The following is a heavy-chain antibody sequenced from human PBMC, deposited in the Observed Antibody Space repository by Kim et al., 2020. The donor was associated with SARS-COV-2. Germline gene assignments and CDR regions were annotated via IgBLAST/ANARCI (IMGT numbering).Heavy chain of an antibody. V-gene: IGHV1-8*01. Sequence: AQKFPGTVTLTRNTSISTAYMELSSLRSEDTAVYYCARWNFDYGDYHFDYWGQGTLVTVSS. CDR3: ARWNFDYGDYHFDY. D-gene: IGHD4-17*01. J-gene: IGHJ4*02.